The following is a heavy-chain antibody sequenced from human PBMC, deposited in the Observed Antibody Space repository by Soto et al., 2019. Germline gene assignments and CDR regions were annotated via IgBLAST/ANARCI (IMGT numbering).Heavy chain of an antibody. Sequence: EVQLLESGGGLIQPGGSLRLSCPASGFTFSSYAMSWVRQAPGKGLEWVSAIDGGGGSTFYADSVKGRFTISRDNSKNTLYLQMNNLRADDTAVYYCAKYYYDSSTFSLDYWGQGTLVTVSS. CDR2: IDGGGGST. D-gene: IGHD3-22*01. CDR3: AKYYYDSSTFSLDY. J-gene: IGHJ4*02. V-gene: IGHV3-23*01. CDR1: GFTFSSYA.